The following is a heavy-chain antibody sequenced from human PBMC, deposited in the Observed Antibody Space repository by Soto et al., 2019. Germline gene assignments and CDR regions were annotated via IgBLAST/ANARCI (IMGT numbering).Heavy chain of an antibody. CDR2: IKQDGSEK. CDR1: GFTFSSYW. D-gene: IGHD5-18*01. J-gene: IGHJ4*02. CDR3: ARRRGYSYALDFDY. V-gene: IGHV3-7*01. Sequence: GGSLRLSCAASGFTFSSYWMSWVRQAPGKGLEWVANIKQDGSEKYYVDSVKGRFTISRDNAKNTLYLQMNSLRAEDTAVYYCARRRGYSYALDFDYWGQGTLVTVSS.